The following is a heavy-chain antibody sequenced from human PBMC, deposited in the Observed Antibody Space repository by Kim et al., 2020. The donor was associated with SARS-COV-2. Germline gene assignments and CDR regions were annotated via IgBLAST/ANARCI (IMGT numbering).Heavy chain of an antibody. CDR2: IIPIFGTA. CDR1: GGTFSSYA. V-gene: IGHV1-69*13. CDR3: ARGGWSNYGGKPPGTNWYFDL. J-gene: IGHJ2*01. D-gene: IGHD4-17*01. Sequence: SVKVSCKASGGTFSSYAISWVRQAPGQGLEWMGGIIPIFGTANYAQKFQGRVTITADESTSTAYMELSSLRSEDTAVYYCARGGWSNYGGKPPGTNWYFDLWGRGTLVTVSS.